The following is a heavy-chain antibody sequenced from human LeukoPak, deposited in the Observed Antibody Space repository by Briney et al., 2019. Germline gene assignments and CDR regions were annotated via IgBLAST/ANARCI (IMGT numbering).Heavy chain of an antibody. D-gene: IGHD5-12*01. CDR1: EFTFSNYA. CDR3: AREVGTITDALDI. CDR2: ISDNGRSK. V-gene: IGHV3-30*04. J-gene: IGHJ3*02. Sequence: GGSLRLSCEASEFTFSNYAMHWVRQAPGKGLEWVAIISDNGRSKFSAGSVKGRFTISRDNSKSTLFLQMNSVRLEDTAIYYCAREVGTITDALDIWGQGTLVTVSS.